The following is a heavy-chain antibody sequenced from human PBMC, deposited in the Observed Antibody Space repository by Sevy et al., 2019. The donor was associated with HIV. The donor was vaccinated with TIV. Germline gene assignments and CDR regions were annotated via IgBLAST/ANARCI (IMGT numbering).Heavy chain of an antibody. CDR2: VSFDGSDK. D-gene: IGHD3-10*01. V-gene: IGHV3-30*19. Sequence: GGSLRLSCVASGFIFSTYGMHWVRQAPGKGLEWVAAVSFDGSDKFYADSVKGRFTISRDNSKNRLYLQTNSLRAEDTAVYYCARDQAGPSDDYYYYYGMDLWGQGTTVTVSS. CDR3: ARDQAGPSDDYYYYYGMDL. J-gene: IGHJ6*02. CDR1: GFIFSTYG.